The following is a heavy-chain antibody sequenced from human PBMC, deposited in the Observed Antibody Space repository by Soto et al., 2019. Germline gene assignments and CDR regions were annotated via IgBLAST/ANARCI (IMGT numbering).Heavy chain of an antibody. Sequence: EASVKVSCKASGFTFSSSAVQWVRQARGQPLEWIGWIVLGNGNTNYAQKFQQRVTITRDMSTSTAYMEVRSLTSEDTAVYYCATRIGNIGWYWLDTWGQGTLVTVSS. V-gene: IGHV1-58*01. CDR1: GFTFSSSA. J-gene: IGHJ5*02. D-gene: IGHD6-19*01. CDR3: ATRIGNIGWYWLDT. CDR2: IVLGNGNT.